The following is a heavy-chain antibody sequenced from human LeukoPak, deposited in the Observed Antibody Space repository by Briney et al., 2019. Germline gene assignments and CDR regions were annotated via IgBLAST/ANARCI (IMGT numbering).Heavy chain of an antibody. V-gene: IGHV3-33*01. CDR1: GFTFSSYG. CDR2: IWYDGSNK. Sequence: GRSLRLSCAASGFTFSSYGMHGGRQAPGRGLEGVAVIWYDGSNKYNAHSVKGRFTISRDNSKNTLYLQMNSLRAEDTAVYYCARERELWFGESHGMDVWAQGTTVSVSS. J-gene: IGHJ6*02. CDR3: ARERELWFGESHGMDV. D-gene: IGHD3-10*01.